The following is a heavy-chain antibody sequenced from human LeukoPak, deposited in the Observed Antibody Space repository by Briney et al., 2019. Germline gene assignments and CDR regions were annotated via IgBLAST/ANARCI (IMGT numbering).Heavy chain of an antibody. D-gene: IGHD3-10*01. Sequence: GSLRLSCAASGFTFSNYAMSWVRQAPGKGLEWIGNIFYSGSTYYSPSVKSRVTISLDTSRNQFPLKLNSVTAADTAVYYCAKSNGYGLVDIWGQGTMVTVSS. CDR2: IFYSGST. J-gene: IGHJ3*02. CDR1: GFTFSNYA. CDR3: AKSNGYGLVDI. V-gene: IGHV4-39*06.